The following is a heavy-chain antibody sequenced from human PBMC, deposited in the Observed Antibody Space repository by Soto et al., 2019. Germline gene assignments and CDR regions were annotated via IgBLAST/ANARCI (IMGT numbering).Heavy chain of an antibody. CDR2: ISYDGSNK. CDR3: ASPGPDSSGWYWSAFDI. D-gene: IGHD6-19*01. J-gene: IGHJ3*02. CDR1: GFTFSSYG. V-gene: IGHV3-30*03. Sequence: GGSLRLSCAASGFTFSSYGMHWVRQAPGKGLEWVAVISYDGSNKYYADSVKGRFTISRDNSKNTLKLQMNSLRAKDTDVYYCASPGPDSSGWYWSAFDIWGQGTMVTVSS.